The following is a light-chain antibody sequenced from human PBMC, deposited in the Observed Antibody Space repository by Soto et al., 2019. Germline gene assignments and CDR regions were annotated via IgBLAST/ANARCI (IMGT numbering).Light chain of an antibody. CDR3: SSYAGSNNLGV. Sequence: QSVLTQPPSASGSPGQSVTISCTGTSSDVGGYNYVSWYQQHPGRAPKLMIYEVNKRPSGVPDRFSGSKSGNTASLTVSGLQAADEADYYCSSYAGSNNLGVFGGGTKLTVL. CDR2: EVN. J-gene: IGLJ2*01. V-gene: IGLV2-8*01. CDR1: SSDVGGYNY.